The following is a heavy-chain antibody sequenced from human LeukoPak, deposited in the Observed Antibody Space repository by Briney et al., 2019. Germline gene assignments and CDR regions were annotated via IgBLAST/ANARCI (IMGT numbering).Heavy chain of an antibody. CDR1: GYNFTGYY. D-gene: IGHD6-6*01. CDR2: INPNSGGT. Sequence: ASVKVSCKASGYNFTGYYMHWVRQAPAQGLERMGSINPNSGGTNYAQKFQGRVTMTRDTSISTAYMELSRLRSDDTAVNYRATAPIAARLPRFDLWVHGTLVPVSS. V-gene: IGHV1-2*02. CDR3: ATAPIAARLPRFDL. J-gene: IGHJ5*02.